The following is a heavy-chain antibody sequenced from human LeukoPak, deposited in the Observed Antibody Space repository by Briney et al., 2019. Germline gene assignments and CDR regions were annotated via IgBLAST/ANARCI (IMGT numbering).Heavy chain of an antibody. CDR2: INWNGGST. CDR3: AVNPSMTLYSSSWYNWFDP. V-gene: IGHV3-20*01. CDR1: GFTFDDYG. Sequence: GGSLRLSCAASGFTFDDYGMSWVRQAPGKGLEWVSGINWNGGSTGYADSVKGRFTISRDNAKNSLYLQMNSLRAEDTALYHCAVNPSMTLYSSSWYNWFDPWGQGTLVTVSS. D-gene: IGHD6-13*01. J-gene: IGHJ5*02.